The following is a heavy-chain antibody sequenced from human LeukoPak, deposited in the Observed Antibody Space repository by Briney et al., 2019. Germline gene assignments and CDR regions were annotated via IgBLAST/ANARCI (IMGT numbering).Heavy chain of an antibody. CDR2: IKQDGSEK. D-gene: IGHD3-3*01. V-gene: IGHV3-7*01. CDR1: GFTFSSYW. CDR3: AREDDFWSGSFQH. J-gene: IGHJ1*01. Sequence: PGGSLRLSCAASGFTFSSYWMSWVRQAPGKGPEWAANIKQDGSEKYYVDSVKGRFTISRDNAKNSLYLQMNSLRAEDTAVYYCAREDDFWSGSFQHWGQGTLVTVSS.